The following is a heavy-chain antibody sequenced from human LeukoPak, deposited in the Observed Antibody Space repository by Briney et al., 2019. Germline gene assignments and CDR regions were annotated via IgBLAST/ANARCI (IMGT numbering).Heavy chain of an antibody. CDR1: EFSVSNNY. D-gene: IGHD3-22*01. Sequence: GGSLRLSCAASEFSVSNNYMSWVRQAPGKGLEWVSVIYSSGDTYYADSVKGRFTISRDTSKNTLYLEMNSLRAEDTAVYYCAKMVIITGSDYFDYWGRGTLVTVSS. CDR2: IYSSGDT. V-gene: IGHV3-53*01. J-gene: IGHJ4*02. CDR3: AKMVIITGSDYFDY.